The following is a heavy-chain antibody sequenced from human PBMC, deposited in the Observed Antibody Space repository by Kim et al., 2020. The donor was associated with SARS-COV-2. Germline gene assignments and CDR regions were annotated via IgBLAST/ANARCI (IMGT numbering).Heavy chain of an antibody. CDR3: ARMTTVKSPLDS. J-gene: IGHJ4*02. D-gene: IGHD4-4*01. V-gene: IGHV2-70*04. Sequence: FYSTSLKTRLTISKDSSKNQVVLTMTNMDPIDTATYYCARMTTVKSPLDSWGQGTLVTVSS.